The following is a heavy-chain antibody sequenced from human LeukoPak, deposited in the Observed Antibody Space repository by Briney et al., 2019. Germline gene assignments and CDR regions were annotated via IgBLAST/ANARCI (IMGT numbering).Heavy chain of an antibody. D-gene: IGHD2-8*01. J-gene: IGHJ4*02. V-gene: IGHV4-59*12. CDR3: ARGGVGATYAGFDY. CDR2: IYYSGST. Sequence: PSETLSLTCTVSGASITSYYWSWIRQPPGKGLEWIGYIYYSGSTTYKPSLKSRVTISVDTSKNQFSLKLSSVTAADTAVYYCARGGVGATYAGFDYWGQGTLVTVSS. CDR1: GASITSYY.